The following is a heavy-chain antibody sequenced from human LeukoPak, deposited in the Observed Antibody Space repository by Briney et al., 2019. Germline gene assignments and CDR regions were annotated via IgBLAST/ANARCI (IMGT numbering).Heavy chain of an antibody. CDR2: INPNSGGT. D-gene: IGHD1-26*01. V-gene: IGHV1-2*02. J-gene: IGHJ6*02. Sequence: ASVKVSCKASGYTFTRYDMHWGRQAPGQGLEWMGWINPNSGGTNYAQKFQGRVTMTRDTSISTAYMELSRLRSDDTAVYYCARASSWELLGDYYYGMDVWGQGTTVTVS. CDR3: ARASSWELLGDYYYGMDV. CDR1: GYTFTRYD.